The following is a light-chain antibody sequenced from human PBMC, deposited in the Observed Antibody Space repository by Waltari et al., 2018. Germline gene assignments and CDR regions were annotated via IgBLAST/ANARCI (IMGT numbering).Light chain of an antibody. J-gene: IGKJ2*01. V-gene: IGKV3-20*01. CDR2: GAS. Sequence: EIVLTQSPGTLSLSPGERATLSCRASQSVSSSYLAWYQQKSGQAPRLLIYGASSRATGIPDRCRGSGSGTDFSLTISRLEPEDFAVYYCQQYGSSPYTFGQGTMLEIK. CDR3: QQYGSSPYT. CDR1: QSVSSSY.